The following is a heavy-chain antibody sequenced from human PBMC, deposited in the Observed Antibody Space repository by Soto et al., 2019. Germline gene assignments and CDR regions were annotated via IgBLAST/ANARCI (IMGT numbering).Heavy chain of an antibody. CDR3: AKDVHPYYGGNEYFDY. CDR1: GFTFSSYA. D-gene: IGHD2-15*01. CDR2: ISGSGGST. J-gene: IGHJ4*02. Sequence: PGGSLRLSCAASGFTFSSYAMSWVRQAPGKGLEWVSAISGSGGSTYYADSVKGRFTISRDNSKNTLYLQMNSLRAEDTAVYYYAKDVHPYYGGNEYFDYWGQGTLVNVSS. V-gene: IGHV3-23*01.